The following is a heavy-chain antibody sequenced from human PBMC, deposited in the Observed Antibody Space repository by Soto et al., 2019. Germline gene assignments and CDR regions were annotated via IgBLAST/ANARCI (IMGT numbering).Heavy chain of an antibody. J-gene: IGHJ6*02. CDR2: IIPIFGTA. CDR1: GGTFSSYA. CDR3: AREQGLVDTAMVTAGYFYGMDV. Sequence: GPSVKVSCKASGGTFSSYAISWVRQAPGQGLEWMGGIIPIFGTANYAQKFQGRVTITADESTSTAYMELSSLRSEDTAVYYCAREQGLVDTAMVTAGYFYGMDVWGQGTTVTVSS. V-gene: IGHV1-69*13. D-gene: IGHD5-18*01.